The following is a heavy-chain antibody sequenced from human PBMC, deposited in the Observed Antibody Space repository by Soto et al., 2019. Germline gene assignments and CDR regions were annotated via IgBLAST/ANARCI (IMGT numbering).Heavy chain of an antibody. D-gene: IGHD2-2*02. Sequence: ASVKVSCKPSGYTFTSSGISWVRQAPGQGLEWMGWISGYSGNTNYAQKFRGRVTMTTDTSTTTAYMEVRSLRADDTAVYYCARAPGYCNSTICYIDTFDIWGQGTMVTVSS. CDR3: ARAPGYCNSTICYIDTFDI. CDR2: ISGYSGNT. CDR1: GYTFTSSG. J-gene: IGHJ3*02. V-gene: IGHV1-18*01.